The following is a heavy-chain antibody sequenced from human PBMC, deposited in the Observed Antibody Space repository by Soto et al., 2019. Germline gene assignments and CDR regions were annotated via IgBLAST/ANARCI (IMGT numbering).Heavy chain of an antibody. J-gene: IGHJ5*02. CDR1: GGSVRDGSYY. V-gene: IGHV4-61*01. CDR3: AGYNWNYYFVP. Sequence: QVQLQESGPGLMKPSETLSLICTVSGGSVRDGSYYWAWLRQPPGKGLEWIGHIYHSGSTIYNPSLKSRVTISIDTSKSQFSLNLNSMTAADTAVYYCAGYNWNYYFVPWGQGTLVTVSS. CDR2: IYHSGST. D-gene: IGHD1-7*01.